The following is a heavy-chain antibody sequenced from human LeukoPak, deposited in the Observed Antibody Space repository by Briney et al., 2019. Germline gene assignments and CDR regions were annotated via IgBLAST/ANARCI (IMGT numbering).Heavy chain of an antibody. CDR2: NKEDGTVK. CDR3: VRDRGWFHFDL. Sequence: GGSLRLSCAASGFTLGNHWMTWIRQAPGKGLEWVAHNKEDGTVKGYVDSVKGRFTISRDNTKNSLFLQLNSLRAEDTAVYYCVRDRGWFHFDLWGQGTLVTVSS. CDR1: GFTLGNHW. D-gene: IGHD3-10*01. J-gene: IGHJ4*02. V-gene: IGHV3-7*01.